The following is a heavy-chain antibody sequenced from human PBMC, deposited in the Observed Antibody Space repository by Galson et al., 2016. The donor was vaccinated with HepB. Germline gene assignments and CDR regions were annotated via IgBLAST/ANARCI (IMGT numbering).Heavy chain of an antibody. CDR3: AGAAGGFDL. Sequence: SLRLSCAASGFTLSDSYVDWVRQAPGKGLEWVARSRNKANGFITDYAASVKGRFTLSRDDSQNSVYLQMNSLKTEDTAMYYCAGAAGGFDLWGRGTLVTVSS. CDR2: SRNKANGFIT. J-gene: IGHJ2*01. V-gene: IGHV3-72*01. CDR1: GFTLSDSY. D-gene: IGHD1-14*01.